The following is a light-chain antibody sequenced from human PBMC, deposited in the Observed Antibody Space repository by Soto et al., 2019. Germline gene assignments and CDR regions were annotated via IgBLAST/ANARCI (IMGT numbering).Light chain of an antibody. V-gene: IGLV1-40*01. Sequence: QSVLTQPPSVSGAPGQRVTISCSGTSSSIGAGYEVHWYHQLPGTAPKLVVSGNGNRPSGVPDRLSTSKSGTSASLAITGLQAEDEGHDYCQSYDKSLTAYVFGTGTKVTVL. CDR1: SSSIGAGYE. J-gene: IGLJ1*01. CDR2: GNG. CDR3: QSYDKSLTAYV.